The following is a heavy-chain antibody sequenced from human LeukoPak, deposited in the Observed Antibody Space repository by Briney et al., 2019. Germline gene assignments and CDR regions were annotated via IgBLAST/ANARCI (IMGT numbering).Heavy chain of an antibody. CDR1: GFTLSTYA. D-gene: IGHD2-15*01. J-gene: IGHJ4*02. V-gene: IGHV3-23*01. CDR2: TSSSDAGT. Sequence: GGSLRLSCAASGFTLSTYAMSWVRQTPGKGLEWVAATSSSDAGTYHADSVKGRFTISRDNSKNTLYLQMNSLKAKDPAVYFCAKAPVTSCRGSYCYPFDSWGEGTPVTVSS. CDR3: AKAPVTSCRGSYCYPFDS.